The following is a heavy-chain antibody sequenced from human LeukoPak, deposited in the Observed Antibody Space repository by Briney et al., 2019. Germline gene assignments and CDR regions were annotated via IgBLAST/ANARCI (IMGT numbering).Heavy chain of an antibody. J-gene: IGHJ4*02. Sequence: ASVKVSCKASRYTFTSYGIIWVRQAAGQGLEWMGWVSAYNGNTDYAQKLQDRVTMTTDTSTSTAYMELRSLRSDDTAVYYCARRGGSYSHSDFWGQGTLVTVSS. D-gene: IGHD1-26*01. V-gene: IGHV1-18*01. CDR1: RYTFTSYG. CDR3: ARRGGSYSHSDF. CDR2: VSAYNGNT.